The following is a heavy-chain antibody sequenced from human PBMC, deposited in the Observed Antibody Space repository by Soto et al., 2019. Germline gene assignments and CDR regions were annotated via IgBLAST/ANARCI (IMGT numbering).Heavy chain of an antibody. CDR1: GVSIRGSNW. V-gene: IGHV4-4*02. CDR2: VYHSGGA. D-gene: IGHD2-21*02. Sequence: VQLQESGPGLVKPSGTLSLTCNVSGVSIRGSNWWSWVRQSPGKGLEWIGEVYHSGGANYNPSFKSRVIISVDKSKNQFSLQLSSVTAADTAIYYCATHVVETPEGRRGWFDPWGQGTLVTVSS. CDR3: ATHVVETPEGRRGWFDP. J-gene: IGHJ5*02.